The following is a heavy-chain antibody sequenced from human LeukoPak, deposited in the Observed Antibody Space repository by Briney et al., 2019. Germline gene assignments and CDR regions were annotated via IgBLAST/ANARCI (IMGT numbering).Heavy chain of an antibody. CDR1: GFTFSSYW. J-gene: IGHJ6*02. V-gene: IGHV3-7*03. Sequence: GGSLRLSCAVSGFTFSSYWMSWVRQAPGKGLEWVANIKQDGSEKYYVDSVKGRFTISRDNAKNSLYLQMNSLRAEDTAVYYCARDRRCYDTSGTVYYDAMDVWGQGTTVTVSS. CDR2: IKQDGSEK. D-gene: IGHD3-22*01. CDR3: ARDRRCYDTSGTVYYDAMDV.